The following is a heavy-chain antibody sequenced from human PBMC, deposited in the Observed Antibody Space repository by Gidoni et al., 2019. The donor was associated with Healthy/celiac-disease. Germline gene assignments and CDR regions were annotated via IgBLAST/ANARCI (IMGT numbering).Heavy chain of an antibody. V-gene: IGHV3-48*01. CDR3: ARSKWYSSGRVPDWYFDL. J-gene: IGHJ2*01. D-gene: IGHD6-19*01. CDR2: ISSSSSTI. CDR1: GFTFSSSS. Sequence: EVQLVESGGGLVQPGGSLRLSCAASGFTFSSSSMNWVRQAPGKGLEWVSYISSSSSTIYYADSVKGRFTISRDNAKNSLYLQMNSLRAEDTAVYYCARSKWYSSGRVPDWYFDLWGRGTLVTVSS.